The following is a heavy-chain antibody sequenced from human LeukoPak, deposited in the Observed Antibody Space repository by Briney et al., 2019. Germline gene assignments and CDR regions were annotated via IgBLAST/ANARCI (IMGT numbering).Heavy chain of an antibody. D-gene: IGHD3-3*01. J-gene: IGHJ5*02. V-gene: IGHV3-21*01. Sequence: GGSLRLSCAASGLTFSGFAMSWVRRTPGKGLEWVSSISSGSTYIYSAASVKGRFTISRDNARNSLSLQLNSLSADGSAVYYCVRSAVPYVEWSSYDTWGEGTLVSVSS. CDR3: VRSAVPYVEWSSYDT. CDR1: GLTFSGFA. CDR2: ISSGSTYI.